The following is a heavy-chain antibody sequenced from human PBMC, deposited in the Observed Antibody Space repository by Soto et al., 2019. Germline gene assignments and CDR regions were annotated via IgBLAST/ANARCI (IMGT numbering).Heavy chain of an antibody. V-gene: IGHV1-69*13. CDR1: GGTFSSYA. CDR3: ARDSPRGITMVRGLTYYGMDV. D-gene: IGHD3-10*01. Sequence: SVKVSCKASGGTFSSYAISWVRQAPAQGLEWMGGIIPIFGTANYAQKFQGRVTITADESTSTAYMELSSLRSGETAVYYCARDSPRGITMVRGLTYYGMDVWGQGTTVTVSS. CDR2: IIPIFGTA. J-gene: IGHJ6*02.